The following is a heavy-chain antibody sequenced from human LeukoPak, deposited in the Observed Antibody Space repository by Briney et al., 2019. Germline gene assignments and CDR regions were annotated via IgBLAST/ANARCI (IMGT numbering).Heavy chain of an antibody. Sequence: PGRSLRVSCAASGISFRSYGMHWVRQAPGKGLEWVTFIWHDASNKYYAESVKGRFTISRDNSRNTVFLQMNSLRAEDTAIYYCATDISTHYFGSWGQGTLVTVSS. CDR3: ATDISTHYFGS. CDR2: IWHDASNK. J-gene: IGHJ4*02. D-gene: IGHD3-9*01. V-gene: IGHV3-33*01. CDR1: GISFRSYG.